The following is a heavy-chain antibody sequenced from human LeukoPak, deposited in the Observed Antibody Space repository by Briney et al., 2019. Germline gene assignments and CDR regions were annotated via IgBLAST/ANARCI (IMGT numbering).Heavy chain of an antibody. D-gene: IGHD4-17*01. J-gene: IGHJ3*02. CDR3: ARTGRLRFTGGFDI. V-gene: IGHV1-2*02. Sequence: ASVKVSCKASGYTFTGYYMHWERQAPGQGLEWMGWINPNSGGTNYAQKFQGRVTMTRDTTISTAYMELSRLRSDDTAVYYCARTGRLRFTGGFDIWGQGTMVTVS. CDR1: GYTFTGYY. CDR2: INPNSGGT.